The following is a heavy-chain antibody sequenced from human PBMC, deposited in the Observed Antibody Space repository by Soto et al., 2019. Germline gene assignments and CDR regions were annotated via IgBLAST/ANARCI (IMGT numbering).Heavy chain of an antibody. CDR1: GFTFSSYA. CDR3: AKAPASHHTYYDFWSGPLGENYYFDY. D-gene: IGHD3-3*01. Sequence: PGGSLRLSCAASGFTFSSYAMSWVRQAPGKGLEWVSAISGSGGSTYYADSVKGRFTISRDNSKNTLYLQMNSLRAEDTAVYYCAKAPASHHTYYDFWSGPLGENYYFDYWGQGTLVTVSS. CDR2: ISGSGGST. J-gene: IGHJ4*02. V-gene: IGHV3-23*01.